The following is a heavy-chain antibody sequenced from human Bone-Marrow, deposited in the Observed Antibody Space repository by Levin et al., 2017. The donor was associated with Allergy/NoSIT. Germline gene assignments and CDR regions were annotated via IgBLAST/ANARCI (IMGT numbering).Heavy chain of an antibody. CDR1: GFTFGSSV. CDR2: IRGSGGST. CDR3: AKVAPGYGTGWYGGDQN. V-gene: IGHV3-23*01. D-gene: IGHD6-19*01. Sequence: GESLKISCATSGFTFGSSVMSWVRQAPGKGLEWVSSIRGSGGSTHYTDSVKGRFTISSDNSKNTLFLQMNSLRAEDTAVYYCAKVAPGYGTGWYGGDQNWGQGTLVTVSS. J-gene: IGHJ1*01.